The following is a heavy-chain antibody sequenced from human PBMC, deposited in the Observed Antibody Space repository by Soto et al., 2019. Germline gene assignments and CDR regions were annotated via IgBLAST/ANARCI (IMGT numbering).Heavy chain of an antibody. CDR3: ARAGDIVVVPAARACDY. CDR2: IIPIFGTA. D-gene: IGHD2-2*01. Sequence: QVQMVQSGAEVKKPGSSVKVSCKASGGTFSSYAISWVRQAPGQGLEWMGGIIPIFGTANYAQKFQGRVTITADESTSTAYMEMSSLRSEDTAVYYCARAGDIVVVPAARACDYCGQGTMVTVSS. CDR1: GGTFSSYA. J-gene: IGHJ4*02. V-gene: IGHV1-69*01.